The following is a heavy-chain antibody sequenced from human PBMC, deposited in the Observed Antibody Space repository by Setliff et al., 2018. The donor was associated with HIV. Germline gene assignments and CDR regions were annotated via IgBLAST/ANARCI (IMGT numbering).Heavy chain of an antibody. CDR3: ASEPIVVVPAAIWAQIYYMDV. Sequence: SETLSLTCAFYGGSFSGYYWSWIRQPPGKGLEWIGEINHSGTTNYNPSLESRVTISVDTSKNEFSLKLSSVTAADTAVYYCASEPIVVVPAAIWAQIYYMDVWGKGTTVTVSS. V-gene: IGHV4-34*01. CDR2: INHSGTT. D-gene: IGHD2-2*02. J-gene: IGHJ6*03. CDR1: GGSFSGYY.